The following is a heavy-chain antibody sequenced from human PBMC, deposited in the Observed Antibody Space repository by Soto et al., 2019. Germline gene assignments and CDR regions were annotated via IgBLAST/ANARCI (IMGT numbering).Heavy chain of an antibody. Sequence: ASETLSLTCSVSGGSISIYYWNWIRQPPGKGLEWIGYVHYSGTTSYNPALKSRVTISLDTSKNQFSLTLRSVTAADTAIYYCARRWSGTDFWGQGTLVTSPQ. CDR1: GGSISIYY. V-gene: IGHV4-59*01. CDR3: ARRWSGTDF. CDR2: VHYSGTT. D-gene: IGHD1-1*01. J-gene: IGHJ4*02.